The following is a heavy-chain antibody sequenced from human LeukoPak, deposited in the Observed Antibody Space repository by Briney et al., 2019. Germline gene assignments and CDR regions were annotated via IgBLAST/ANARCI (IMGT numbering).Heavy chain of an antibody. Sequence: ASVKVSCKASGYTFTSYGISWVRQAPGQGLEWMGWISAYDGNTNYAQKLQGRVTMTTDTSTTTAYMELRSLRADDTAVYYCASCTGVPGHFDSSQQFDLWRQGTLPTVSS. D-gene: IGHD3-9*01. V-gene: IGHV1-18*04. CDR2: ISAYDGNT. CDR3: ASCTGVPGHFDSSQQFDL. J-gene: IGHJ4*02. CDR1: GYTFTSYG.